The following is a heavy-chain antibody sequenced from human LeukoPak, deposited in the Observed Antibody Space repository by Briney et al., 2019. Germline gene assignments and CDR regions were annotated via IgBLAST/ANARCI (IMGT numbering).Heavy chain of an antibody. V-gene: IGHV3-7*03. CDR2: IKEDGTEK. Sequence: GGSLRLSCAGSGFTFSDFWMTWVRQTPGKGLEWVANIKEDGTEKNLVDSVKGRFTISRDNTKNSLYLEMNSLRGEDTAFYYCAKGKGGKSSTSWYAGYFHHWGQGTLVTVSS. D-gene: IGHD6-13*01. CDR1: GFTFSDFW. CDR3: AKGKGGKSSTSWYAGYFHH. J-gene: IGHJ1*01.